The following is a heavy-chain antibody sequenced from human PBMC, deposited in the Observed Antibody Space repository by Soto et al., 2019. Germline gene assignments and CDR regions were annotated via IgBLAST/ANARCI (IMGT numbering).Heavy chain of an antibody. V-gene: IGHV3-30*18. Sequence: QVQLVESGGGVVQPGRSLRLSCAASGFTFRSYGMHWVRQAPGKGLEWVAVISYDGSNKYYADSVKGRFTTSRDNSKNTLYLQMNSLRAEDTAVYYCANLDCGGDCYSFDYWGQGTLVTVSS. D-gene: IGHD2-21*02. CDR2: ISYDGSNK. CDR3: ANLDCGGDCYSFDY. J-gene: IGHJ4*02. CDR1: GFTFRSYG.